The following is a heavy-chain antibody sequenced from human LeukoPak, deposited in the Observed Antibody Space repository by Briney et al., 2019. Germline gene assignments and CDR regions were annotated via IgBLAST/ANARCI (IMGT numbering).Heavy chain of an antibody. Sequence: SETLSLTCTVSGGSISSHYWSWIRQPPGKGPEWIGYIYYSGSTNYNPSLKSRVTISVDTSKNQFSLKLSSVTAADTAVYYCATSRTDSSSYFDYWGQGTLVTVSS. J-gene: IGHJ4*02. CDR1: GGSISSHY. CDR3: ATSRTDSSSYFDY. D-gene: IGHD6-6*01. CDR2: IYYSGST. V-gene: IGHV4-59*11.